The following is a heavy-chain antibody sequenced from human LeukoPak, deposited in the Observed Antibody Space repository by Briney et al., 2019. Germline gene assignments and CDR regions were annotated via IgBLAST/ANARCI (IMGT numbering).Heavy chain of an antibody. J-gene: IGHJ4*02. CDR3: AKDRQNYYRSGYYFDY. Sequence: GGSLRLSCAASGFTFSSYVMIWVRQAPGKGLEWVSSISGSGGSTYYADFVKGRFTIFRDVSKNTLYLEMNSLRVEDTAVYYCAKDRQNYYRSGYYFDYWGQGTLVTVSS. CDR2: ISGSGGST. D-gene: IGHD3-10*01. V-gene: IGHV3-23*01. CDR1: GFTFSSYV.